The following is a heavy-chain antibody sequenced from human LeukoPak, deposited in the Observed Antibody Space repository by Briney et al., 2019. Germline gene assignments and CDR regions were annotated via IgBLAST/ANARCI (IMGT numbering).Heavy chain of an antibody. CDR2: INWNSDNI. CDR1: GFIFYDDA. D-gene: IGHD3-22*01. J-gene: IGHJ6*03. V-gene: IGHV3-9*01. CDR3: AKSRLIDFYYYYIDV. Sequence: PGRSLRLSCAASGFIFYDDAMDWVRHAPGKGLGWVSGINWNSDNINYADSVKGRFTISRDNSKNSLYLQMNSLRTEDTALYSCAKSRLIDFYYYYIDVWGKGTTVTVSS.